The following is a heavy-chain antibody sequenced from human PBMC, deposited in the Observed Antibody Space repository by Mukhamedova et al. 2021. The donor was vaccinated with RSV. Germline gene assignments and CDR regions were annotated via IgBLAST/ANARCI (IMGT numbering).Heavy chain of an antibody. J-gene: IGHJ4*02. Sequence: GFSFSDFWMSWVRQAPGKGLEWVASIKEDGREKNYVDSVEGRFTISRDNAKNSLYLQMNSLRADDTALYYCARARDYSRDYWGQ. D-gene: IGHD2-15*01. CDR2: IKEDGREK. CDR1: GFSFSDFW. V-gene: IGHV3-7*01. CDR3: ARARDYSRDY.